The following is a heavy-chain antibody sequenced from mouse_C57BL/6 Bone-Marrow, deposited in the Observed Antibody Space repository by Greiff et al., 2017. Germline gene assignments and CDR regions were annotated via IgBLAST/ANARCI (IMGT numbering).Heavy chain of an antibody. J-gene: IGHJ3*01. CDR3: ARSKNWDSWFAY. CDR2: INPGSGGT. V-gene: IGHV1-54*01. D-gene: IGHD4-1*01. CDR1: GYAFTNYL. Sequence: VQLQQSGAELVRPGTSVKVSCKASGYAFTNYLIKWVKQRPGQGLEWIGVINPGSGGTNYNEKFKGKATLTADKSSSTAYMQLSSLTSEDSAVYFCARSKNWDSWFAYWGQGTLVTVSA.